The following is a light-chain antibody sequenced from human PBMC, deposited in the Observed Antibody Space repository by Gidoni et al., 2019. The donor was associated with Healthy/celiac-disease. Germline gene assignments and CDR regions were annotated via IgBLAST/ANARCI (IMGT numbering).Light chain of an antibody. CDR1: QGISSW. Sequence: DIKMTQSPSSVSASVGDRVTITCRASQGISSWVAWYQQNPGKAPKLLISAAASLQSGVPSRFSGSGSGTDFTLTISSLQPEDFATYYCQQANSFPVTFGPXTKVDIK. CDR3: QQANSFPVT. CDR2: AAA. V-gene: IGKV1-12*01. J-gene: IGKJ3*01.